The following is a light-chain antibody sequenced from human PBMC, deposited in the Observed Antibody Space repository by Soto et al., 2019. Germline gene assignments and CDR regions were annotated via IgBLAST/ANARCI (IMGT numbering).Light chain of an antibody. CDR1: QSISSY. Sequence: AIRMTQSPSSFSASTGDRVTITCRASQSISSYLAWYQQKPGKAPKLLIYPASTLQSGVPSRFSGSGSGTDFTLTISCLQSEDFATYYCQQSHNYPWTFGQGTKVEIK. J-gene: IGKJ1*01. CDR2: PAS. CDR3: QQSHNYPWT. V-gene: IGKV1-8*01.